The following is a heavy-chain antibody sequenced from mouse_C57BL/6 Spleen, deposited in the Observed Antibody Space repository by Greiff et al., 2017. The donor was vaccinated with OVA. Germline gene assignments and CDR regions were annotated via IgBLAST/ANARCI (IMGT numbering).Heavy chain of an antibody. V-gene: IGHV10-1*01. CDR3: VRPSLRYLYAMDY. Sequence: EVMLVESGGGLVQPKGSLKLSCAASGFSFNTYAMNWVRQAPGKGLEWVARIRSKSNNYATYYADSVKDRFTISRDDSESMLYLQMNNLKTEDTAMYYCVRPSLRYLYAMDYWGQGTSVTVSS. D-gene: IGHD1-1*01. CDR2: IRSKSNNYAT. CDR1: GFSFNTYA. J-gene: IGHJ4*01.